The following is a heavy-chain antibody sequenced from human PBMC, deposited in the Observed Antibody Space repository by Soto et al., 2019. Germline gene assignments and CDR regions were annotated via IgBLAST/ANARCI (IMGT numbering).Heavy chain of an antibody. CDR3: ARAAYSSYYYYGMDV. J-gene: IGHJ6*02. V-gene: IGHV1-69*13. CDR1: GGTFSSYA. Sequence: GASVKVSCKASGGTFSSYAISWVRQAPGQGLEWMGGIIPTFGTANYAQKFQGRVTITADESTSTAYMELSSLRSEDTAVYYCARAAYSSYYYYGMDVWGQGTTVTVSS. CDR2: IIPTFGTA. D-gene: IGHD6-13*01.